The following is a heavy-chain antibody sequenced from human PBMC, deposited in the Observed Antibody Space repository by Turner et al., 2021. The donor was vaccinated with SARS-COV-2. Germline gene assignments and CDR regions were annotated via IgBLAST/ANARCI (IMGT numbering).Heavy chain of an antibody. CDR3: ARSWRMSNSDFDY. Sequence: QVQLVQSGAEVKKPGSSVKVSCKASGGTFSSYAISWVRQAPGQGLEWMGGIIPIFGRANYAQKFEGRVTITADKSTSTADMELSSLRSDDTAVYYCARSWRMSNSDFDYWGQGTLVTVSS. CDR2: IIPIFGRA. CDR1: GGTFSSYA. D-gene: IGHD6-13*01. V-gene: IGHV1-69*06. J-gene: IGHJ4*02.